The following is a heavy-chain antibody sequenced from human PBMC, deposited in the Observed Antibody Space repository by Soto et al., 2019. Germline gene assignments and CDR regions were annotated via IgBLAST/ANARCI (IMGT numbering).Heavy chain of an antibody. D-gene: IGHD5-18*01. Sequence: EVQLLESGGGLVQPGGSLRLSCAASGFTFSNYAMSWLRQPSGKRLEWVSAISGSGDRTYYADSVKGRFTISRDNSKNTLYLQMNSLRAEDSAVYYCVKERSGHSYADSWGQGTLVTVSS. CDR2: ISGSGDRT. CDR1: GFTFSNYA. J-gene: IGHJ4*02. V-gene: IGHV3-23*01. CDR3: VKERSGHSYADS.